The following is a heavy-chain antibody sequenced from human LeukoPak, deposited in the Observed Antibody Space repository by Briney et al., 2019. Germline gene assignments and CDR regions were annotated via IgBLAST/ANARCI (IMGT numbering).Heavy chain of an antibody. D-gene: IGHD3-10*01. Sequence: GESLKISYKGSGYSFTNYWIGWVRQMPGKGLEWMGIIYPVDSDTRYSPSFQGQVAISADKSISTAYLQWSSLKASDTAMYYCARRFYYGSGKYYFDYWGQGTLVTVSS. CDR3: ARRFYYGSGKYYFDY. CDR2: IYPVDSDT. CDR1: GYSFTNYW. V-gene: IGHV5-51*01. J-gene: IGHJ4*02.